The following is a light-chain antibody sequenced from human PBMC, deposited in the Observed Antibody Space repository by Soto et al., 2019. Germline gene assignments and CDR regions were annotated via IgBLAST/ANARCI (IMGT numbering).Light chain of an antibody. J-gene: IGKJ5*01. Sequence: DIQMTQSPSSLSASVGDRVTITCRASQDISNSLAWFQQKPGKAPKSLIYAASTLQSGVPSKFSGSRSGTDFTLTITSLQPEDSATYYCRQYKSYPITFGQGTRLEIK. CDR1: QDISNS. V-gene: IGKV1-16*02. CDR3: RQYKSYPIT. CDR2: AAS.